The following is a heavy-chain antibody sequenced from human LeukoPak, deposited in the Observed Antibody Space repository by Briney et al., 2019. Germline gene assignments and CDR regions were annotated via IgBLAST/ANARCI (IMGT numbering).Heavy chain of an antibody. CDR2: ISSDGSST. Sequence: PGGSLRFSGAASGFTFSSYWMHWVRQAPGKGLVWVSRISSDGSSTNYADSVKGRFTISRDNAKNTLYLQMNSLSTEATAVYYCARVHGGYPFDYWGQGALVTVSS. V-gene: IGHV3-74*01. CDR3: ARVHGGYPFDY. J-gene: IGHJ4*02. CDR1: GFTFSSYW. D-gene: IGHD2-15*01.